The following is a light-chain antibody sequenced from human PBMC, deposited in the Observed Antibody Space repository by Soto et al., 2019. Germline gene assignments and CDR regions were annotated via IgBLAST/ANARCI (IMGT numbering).Light chain of an antibody. J-gene: IGKJ4*01. Sequence: DIQMTQSPSSVSASVGDRVSITCRASQSISNWLAWYQQKPGRAPKLLIYTGSSLESGVPSRFSGSGSGTEFTLTISSLQPDDFATYYCQQSNSFPFTFGEGTKVEIK. CDR3: QQSNSFPFT. V-gene: IGKV1-12*01. CDR2: TGS. CDR1: QSISNW.